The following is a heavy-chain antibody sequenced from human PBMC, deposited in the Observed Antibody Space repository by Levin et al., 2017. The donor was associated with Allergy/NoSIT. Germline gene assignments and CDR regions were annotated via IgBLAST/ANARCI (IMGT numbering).Heavy chain of an antibody. D-gene: IGHD6-19*01. CDR2: ISYDGSNK. V-gene: IGHV3-30-3*01. CDR3: ARMAVAGNYYFDY. J-gene: IGHJ4*02. Sequence: PGESLKISCAASGFTFSSYAMHWVRQAPGKGLEWVAVISYDGSNKYYADSVKGRFTISRDNSKNTLYLQMNSLRAEDTAVYYCARMAVAGNYYFDYWGQGTLVTVSS. CDR1: GFTFSSYA.